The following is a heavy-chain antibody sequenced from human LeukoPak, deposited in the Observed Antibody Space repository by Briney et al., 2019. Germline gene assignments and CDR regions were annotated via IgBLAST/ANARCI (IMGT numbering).Heavy chain of an antibody. D-gene: IGHD3-3*02. CDR1: GFTFSSYS. J-gene: IGHJ4*02. CDR2: ISSSSSYI. Sequence: GGSLRLSCAASGFTFSSYSMNWVRQAPGKGLEWVSWISSSSSYIYYADSVKGRFTISRDNAKNSLYLQMNSLRAEDTAVYYCAKGQISRSDRFDYWGQGTLVTVSS. CDR3: AKGQISRSDRFDY. V-gene: IGHV3-21*04.